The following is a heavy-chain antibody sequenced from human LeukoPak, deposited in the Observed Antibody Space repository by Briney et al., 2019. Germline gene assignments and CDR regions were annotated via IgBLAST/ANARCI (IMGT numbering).Heavy chain of an antibody. J-gene: IGHJ3*02. D-gene: IGHD2-2*01. CDR3: ATNSRLSYAFAI. CDR2: ISSGATSI. Sequence: GGSLRLSCAASGFTFSSYEMNWVRQTPGMGLEWIAYISSGATSIYYADSVKGRFNISRDNAKNSLNLQMNSLRAEDTAVYYCATNSRLSYAFAIWGQGTMVTVSA. V-gene: IGHV3-48*03. CDR1: GFTFSSYE.